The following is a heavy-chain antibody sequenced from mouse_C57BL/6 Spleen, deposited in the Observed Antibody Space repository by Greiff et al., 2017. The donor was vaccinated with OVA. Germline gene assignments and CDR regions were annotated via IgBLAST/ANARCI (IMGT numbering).Heavy chain of an antibody. CDR2: ISGGGGNT. Sequence: DVHLVESGGGLVKPGGSLKLSCAASGFTFSSYTMSWVRQTPEKRLEWVATISGGGGNTYYPDSVKGRFTISRDNAKNTLYLQMSSLRSEDTALYYCARLWDWYFDVWGTGTTVTVSS. V-gene: IGHV5-9*01. CDR3: ARLWDWYFDV. CDR1: GFTFSSYT. J-gene: IGHJ1*03.